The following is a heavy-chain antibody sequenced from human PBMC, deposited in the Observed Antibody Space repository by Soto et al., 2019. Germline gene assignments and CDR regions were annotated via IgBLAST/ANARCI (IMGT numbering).Heavy chain of an antibody. J-gene: IGHJ6*02. CDR1: GFTFSSYA. CDR2: ISGSGGST. D-gene: IGHD6-6*01. V-gene: IGHV3-23*01. CDR3: AKDNHRKNQHSSSYYYYGMDV. Sequence: GGSLRLSCAASGFTFSSYAMSWVRQAPGKGLEWVSAISGSGGSTYYADSVKGRFTISRDNSKNTLYLQMNSLRAEDTAVYYCAKDNHRKNQHSSSYYYYGMDVWGQGTTVTVSS.